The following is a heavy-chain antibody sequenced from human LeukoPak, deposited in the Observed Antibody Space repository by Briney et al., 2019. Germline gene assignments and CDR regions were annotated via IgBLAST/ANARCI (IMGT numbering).Heavy chain of an antibody. J-gene: IGHJ5*02. Sequence: PGGSLRLSCAASGFTFSSHGMHWVRQAPGKGLEWVALIWYDGSNKNYADSVKGRFTISRDDSKSTLYLQMNSLRVEDTAVYYCAKDLSYGSNWFDPWGQGTLVTVSS. V-gene: IGHV3-33*06. CDR3: AKDLSYGSNWFDP. CDR2: IWYDGSNK. D-gene: IGHD5-18*01. CDR1: GFTFSSHG.